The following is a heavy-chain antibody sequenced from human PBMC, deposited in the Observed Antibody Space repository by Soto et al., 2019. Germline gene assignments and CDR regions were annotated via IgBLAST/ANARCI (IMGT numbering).Heavy chain of an antibody. CDR2: IYYSGST. CDR1: GGSISNYY. Sequence: SETLSLTCTVSGGSISNYYWSWIRQPPGKGLEWIGYIYYSGSTNYNPSLKSRVTISVDTSKNQFSLKLSSVTAADTAVYYCASGGSLDYYYYNMDVWRKGTTVTSP. CDR3: ASGGSLDYYYYNMDV. J-gene: IGHJ6*03. D-gene: IGHD2-15*01. V-gene: IGHV4-59*08.